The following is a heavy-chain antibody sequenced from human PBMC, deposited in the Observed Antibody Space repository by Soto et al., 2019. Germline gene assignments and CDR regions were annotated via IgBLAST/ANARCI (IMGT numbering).Heavy chain of an antibody. CDR3: ASALVPTAEGELWYGEHFDY. D-gene: IGHD3-16*01. Sequence: QVQLVQSGAEVKKPGSSVKVSCKASGGTFSSYAISWVRQAPGQGLEWMGGIIPIFGTANYAQKFQGRVTTTADDSTSTADMELSSLRSEDTAVYYCASALVPTAEGELWYGEHFDYWGQGTLVTVSS. J-gene: IGHJ4*02. CDR1: GGTFSSYA. V-gene: IGHV1-69*12. CDR2: IIPIFGTA.